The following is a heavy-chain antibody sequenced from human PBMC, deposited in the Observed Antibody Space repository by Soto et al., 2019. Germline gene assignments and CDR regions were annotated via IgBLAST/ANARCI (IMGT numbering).Heavy chain of an antibody. CDR1: GGSISSYY. D-gene: IGHD6-13*01. J-gene: IGHJ6*02. Sequence: SETLSLTCTVSGGSISSYYWSWIRQPPGKGLEWVGYIYYIGSTNYNPSLKSRVTISVDTSKNQLSRKLSSLTAAATAAFSCASGTWYSEQLAKGVNVWGQGTAVTVSS. CDR2: IYYIGST. V-gene: IGHV4-59*12. CDR3: ASGTWYSEQLAKGVNV.